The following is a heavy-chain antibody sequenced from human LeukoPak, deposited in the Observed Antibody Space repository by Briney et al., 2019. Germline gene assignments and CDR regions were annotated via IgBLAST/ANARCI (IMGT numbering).Heavy chain of an antibody. CDR1: GGSISSYY. CDR3: ASNGGSLAY. D-gene: IGHD3-10*01. CDR2: IYYSGST. J-gene: IGHJ4*02. Sequence: PSETLSLTCTVSGGSISSYYWSWIRQPPGKGLEWIGYIYYSGSTNYNPSLKSRVTISVDTSKNQFSLKLSSVTAADTAVYYCASNGGSLAYWGQGTLVTVSS. V-gene: IGHV4-59*01.